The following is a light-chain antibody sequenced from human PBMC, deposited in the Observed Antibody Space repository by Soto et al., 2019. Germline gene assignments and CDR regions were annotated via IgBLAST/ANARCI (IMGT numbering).Light chain of an antibody. CDR2: GAS. CDR3: QQYNNWWT. V-gene: IGKV3-15*01. J-gene: IGKJ1*01. CDR1: QSVSSS. Sequence: EIEMTQSPDTLSVSPGERATLSCRASQSVSSSLAWYQQKPGQTPRLLIYGASTRATGIPARFSGSGSGTEFTLTISSQQSEDSAVYYCQQYNNWWTFGQGTKVEIK.